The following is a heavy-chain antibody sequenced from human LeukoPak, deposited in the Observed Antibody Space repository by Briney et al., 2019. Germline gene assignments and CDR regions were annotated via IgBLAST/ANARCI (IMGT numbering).Heavy chain of an antibody. Sequence: PGGSLRLSCAASGFTFSSYAMNWVRQAPGKGLDWVSLITCSGGSTHYADSVKGRFTISRDNSKNTLYLQMNSLRAEDTAVYYCAKKGIAAAGDWFDPWGQGTLVTVSS. CDR3: AKKGIAAAGDWFDP. CDR1: GFTFSSYA. V-gene: IGHV3-23*01. D-gene: IGHD6-13*01. CDR2: ITCSGGST. J-gene: IGHJ5*02.